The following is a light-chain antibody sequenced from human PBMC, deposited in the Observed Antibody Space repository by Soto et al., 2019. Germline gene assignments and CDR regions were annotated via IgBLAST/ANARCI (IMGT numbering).Light chain of an antibody. CDR2: GTS. CDR1: QTISSSY. Sequence: EIVLTQSPGTLSLSPGERATLSCRASQTISSSYLAWYQQKLGQAPRLLIYGTSSRATCIPDRFSGSRSGTDFTLTISRLEPADFAVYYCQQYSSSPGTFGQGTKVEIK. CDR3: QQYSSSPGT. V-gene: IGKV3-20*01. J-gene: IGKJ1*01.